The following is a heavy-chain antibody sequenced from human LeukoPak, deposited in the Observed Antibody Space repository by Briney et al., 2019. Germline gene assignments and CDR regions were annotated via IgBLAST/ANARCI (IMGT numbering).Heavy chain of an antibody. CDR1: GGSISSSSYY. CDR2: IYYSGST. D-gene: IGHD2-2*01. J-gene: IGHJ4*02. CDR3: ARDLRTGYCSSTSCYALLGNFDY. Sequence: SETLSLTCTVSGGSISSSSYYWGWIRQPPGKGLEWIGSIYYSGSTYYNPSLKSRVTISVDTSKNQFSLKLSSVTAADTAVYYCARDLRTGYCSSTSCYALLGNFDYWGQGTLVTVSS. V-gene: IGHV4-39*07.